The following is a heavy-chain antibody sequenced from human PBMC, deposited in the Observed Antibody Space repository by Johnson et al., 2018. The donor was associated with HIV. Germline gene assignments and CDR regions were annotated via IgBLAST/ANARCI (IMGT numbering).Heavy chain of an antibody. CDR1: GFTFSSYA. V-gene: IGHV3-30*14. J-gene: IGHJ3*02. CDR3: ARELLYGFDI. D-gene: IGHD2-21*01. Sequence: QVQLVESGGGVVQPGRSLRLSCAASGFTFSSYAMHWVRQAPDKGLEWVAVISYDGSNKYYADSVKGRFTISRDNSKNTLYLQMNRLRAEDTAVYYCARELLYGFDIWGQGTMVTVSS. CDR2: ISYDGSNK.